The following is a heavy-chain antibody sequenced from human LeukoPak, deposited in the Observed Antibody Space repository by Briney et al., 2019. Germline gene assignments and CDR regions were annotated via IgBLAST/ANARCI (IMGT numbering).Heavy chain of an antibody. Sequence: GASVKVSCEASGYTFTSYGISWVRQAPGQGLEWMGWISAYNGNTNYAQKLQGRVTMTTDTSTSTAYMELRSLRSDDTAVYYCARDLRITIPGYGMDVWGQGTTVTVSS. CDR2: ISAYNGNT. CDR1: GYTFTSYG. J-gene: IGHJ6*02. CDR3: ARDLRITIPGYGMDV. D-gene: IGHD3-9*01. V-gene: IGHV1-18*01.